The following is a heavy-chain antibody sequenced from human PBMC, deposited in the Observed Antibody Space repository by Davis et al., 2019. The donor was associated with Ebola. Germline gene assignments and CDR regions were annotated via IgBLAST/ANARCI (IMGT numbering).Heavy chain of an antibody. CDR1: GFTVSSNY. V-gene: IGHV3-53*04. D-gene: IGHD5-24*01. CDR2: IYSGGST. J-gene: IGHJ4*02. Sequence: GESLKISCAASGFTVSSNYMSWVRQAPGKGLEWVSVIYSGGSTYYADSVKGRFTISRHNSKNTLYLQMNSLRAEDTAVYYCARVSYRRDGYNFDYWGQGTLVTVSS. CDR3: ARVSYRRDGYNFDY.